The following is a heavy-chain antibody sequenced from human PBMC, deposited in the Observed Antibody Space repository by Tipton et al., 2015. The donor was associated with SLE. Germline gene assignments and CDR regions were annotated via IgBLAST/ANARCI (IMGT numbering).Heavy chain of an antibody. J-gene: IGHJ6*04. CDR1: GHSISSGFY. Sequence: TLSLTCSVSGHSISSGFYWGWIRQSPGKGLEWIGNFYHRGTTYYNPSLKSRVTISADTSKNHLSLKLTSVTAADTAVYFCARATDWNLSPDVWGKGTTVTVSS. V-gene: IGHV4-38-2*02. CDR3: ARATDWNLSPDV. D-gene: IGHD1-7*01. CDR2: FYHRGTT.